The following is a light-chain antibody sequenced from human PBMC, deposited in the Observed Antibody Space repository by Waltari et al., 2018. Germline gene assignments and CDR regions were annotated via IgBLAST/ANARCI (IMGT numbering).Light chain of an antibody. CDR1: QSLLHSNGYNY. Sequence: DIVMTQSPLSLPVTPGEPASISCRSSQSLLHSNGYNYLDWYLQKPGQSPQLQIYLGSNRASGVPDRFSGSGSGTDFTLKISRVEAEDVGVYYCMQALQTPYSFGQGTKLEIK. J-gene: IGKJ2*03. CDR3: MQALQTPYS. V-gene: IGKV2-28*01. CDR2: LGS.